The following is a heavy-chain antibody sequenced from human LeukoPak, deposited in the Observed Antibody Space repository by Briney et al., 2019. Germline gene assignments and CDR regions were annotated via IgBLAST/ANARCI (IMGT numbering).Heavy chain of an antibody. D-gene: IGHD3-22*01. CDR3: ARDQFSHYYDSSGYPYNWFDP. Sequence: SGGSLRLSCAASGFTFSRYSMNWVRQAPGKGLEWVSSISISSSYIYYADSVKGRFTMSRDNAKNSLYLQVNSLRAEDTAVYYCARDQFSHYYDSSGYPYNWFDPWGQGTLVTVSS. J-gene: IGHJ5*02. V-gene: IGHV3-21*01. CDR2: ISISSSYI. CDR1: GFTFSRYS.